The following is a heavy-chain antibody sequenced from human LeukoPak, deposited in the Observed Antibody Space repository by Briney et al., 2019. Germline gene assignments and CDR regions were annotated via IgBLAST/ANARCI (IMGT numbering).Heavy chain of an antibody. CDR2: IDGSGGST. D-gene: IGHD1-26*01. V-gene: IGHV3-23*01. J-gene: IGHJ6*03. CDR3: ARDRGIVGTTGYYYMDV. Sequence: GGSLRLSCAASGFIFSSYAMSWVRQAPGKGLEWVSAIDGSGGSTYYADSVKGRFTTSRDNSKNTLYLQMNSLRAEDTAVYYCARDRGIVGTTGYYYMDVWGKGTTVTVSS. CDR1: GFIFSSYA.